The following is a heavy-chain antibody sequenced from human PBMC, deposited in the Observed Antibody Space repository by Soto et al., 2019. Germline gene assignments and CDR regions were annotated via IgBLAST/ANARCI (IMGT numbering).Heavy chain of an antibody. D-gene: IGHD3-22*01. CDR3: AAQGPTYYYDSSDYYYVRWFDP. Sequence: LTCTVSGGSISTYYWSWIRQPPGKGLEWIAYIYYSGSTNYNPSLKSRVTISVDTSKNQFSLRLSSVTAADTAVYYCAAQGPTYYYDSSDYYYVRWFDPWGQGTLVTVSS. J-gene: IGHJ5*02. V-gene: IGHV4-59*01. CDR2: IYYSGST. CDR1: GGSISTYY.